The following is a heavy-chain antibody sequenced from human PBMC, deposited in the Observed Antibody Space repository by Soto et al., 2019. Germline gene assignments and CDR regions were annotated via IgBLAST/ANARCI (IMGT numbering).Heavy chain of an antibody. CDR2: TYYRSKWYN. CDR1: GDSVPSNSAA. Sequence: PSQTLSLTCAISGDSVPSNSAAWNWVRQSPSRGLEWLGRTYYRSKWYNDYAVSVKSRITINPDTSKNQFSLQLNSVTPEDTAVYYCARVEYSSSWGPDYYYGMDVWGQGTTVTVSS. J-gene: IGHJ6*02. D-gene: IGHD6-13*01. CDR3: ARVEYSSSWGPDYYYGMDV. V-gene: IGHV6-1*01.